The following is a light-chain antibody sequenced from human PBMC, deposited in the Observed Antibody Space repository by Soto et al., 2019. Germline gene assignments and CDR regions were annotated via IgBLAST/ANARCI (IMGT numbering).Light chain of an antibody. Sequence: QSALTQPASVSGSPGQSITISCTGTSSDVGGYNYVSWYQQHPGKAPKLMIYDVSNRPSGVSNRFSGSKSGNTASLTISGLQAEDEADYYCSSYTSISTVVFGGGNKLTVL. V-gene: IGLV2-14*01. CDR3: SSYTSISTVV. CDR1: SSDVGGYNY. CDR2: DVS. J-gene: IGLJ2*01.